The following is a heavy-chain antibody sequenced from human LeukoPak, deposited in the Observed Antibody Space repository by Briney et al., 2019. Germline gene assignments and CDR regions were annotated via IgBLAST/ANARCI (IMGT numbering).Heavy chain of an antibody. CDR2: ISYDGSNK. J-gene: IGHJ4*02. CDR1: GFTFSSYA. D-gene: IGHD5-18*01. Sequence: GGSLRLSCAASGFTFSSYAMHWVRQAPGKGLEWVAVISYDGSNKYYADSVKGRFTISRDNSKNTLYLQMNSLRAEDMALYYCAKDTGGGYTYGRSFDYWGQGTLVTVSS. CDR3: AKDTGGGYTYGRSFDY. V-gene: IGHV3-30-3*01.